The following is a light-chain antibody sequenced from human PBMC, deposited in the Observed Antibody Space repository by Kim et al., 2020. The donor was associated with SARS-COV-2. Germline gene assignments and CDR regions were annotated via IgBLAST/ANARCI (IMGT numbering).Light chain of an antibody. CDR1: KLGDKY. J-gene: IGLJ2*01. Sequence: PGQTASITCSGDKLGDKYACWYQQRPGQSPVLVIYQDSKRPSGIPERFSGSNSGNTATLTISGTQAMDEADYYCQAWDSSTAHVVFGGGTQLTVL. CDR3: QAWDSSTAHVV. CDR2: QDS. V-gene: IGLV3-1*01.